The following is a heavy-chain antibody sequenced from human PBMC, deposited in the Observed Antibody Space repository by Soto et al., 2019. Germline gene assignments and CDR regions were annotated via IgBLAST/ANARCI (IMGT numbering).Heavy chain of an antibody. CDR3: VSQRTSVLTQAYFDY. Sequence: XETLSLTCAVAGCSVSNSNYYWGWIRQSPGKGLEWIGSVYYRGRSYSKSSVKSRVTISVDTSKNQFSLNLNSVTASDTAVYYCVSQRTSVLTQAYFDYWGQGALVTVS. V-gene: IGHV4-39*01. CDR1: GCSVSNSNYY. CDR2: VYYRGRS. D-gene: IGHD2-8*01. J-gene: IGHJ4*02.